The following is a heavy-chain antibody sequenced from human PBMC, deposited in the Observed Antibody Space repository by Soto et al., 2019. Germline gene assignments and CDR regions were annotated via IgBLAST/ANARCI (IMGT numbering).Heavy chain of an antibody. J-gene: IGHJ4*02. D-gene: IGHD3-16*02. CDR1: GGSFSGYY. CDR2: INHSGST. Sequence: SETLSLTFAVYGGSFSGYYWSWIRQPPGKGLEWIGEINHSGSTNYNPSLKSRVTISVDTSKNQFSLKLSSVTAADTAVYYCARGLYDYVWGSYRYDYWGQGTLVTVSS. CDR3: ARGLYDYVWGSYRYDY. V-gene: IGHV4-34*01.